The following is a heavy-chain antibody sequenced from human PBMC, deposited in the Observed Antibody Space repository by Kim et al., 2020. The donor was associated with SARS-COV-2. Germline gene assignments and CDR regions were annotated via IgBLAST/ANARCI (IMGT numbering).Heavy chain of an antibody. V-gene: IGHV4-34*01. Sequence: SETLSLTCAVYGGSFSGYYWSWIRQPPGKGLEWIGEINHSGSTNYNPSLKSRVTISVDTSKNQFSLKLSSVTAADTAVYYCAGRYYDILTGYYRGRYGMDVWGQGTTVTVSS. CDR2: INHSGST. CDR1: GGSFSGYY. CDR3: AGRYYDILTGYYRGRYGMDV. J-gene: IGHJ6*02. D-gene: IGHD3-9*01.